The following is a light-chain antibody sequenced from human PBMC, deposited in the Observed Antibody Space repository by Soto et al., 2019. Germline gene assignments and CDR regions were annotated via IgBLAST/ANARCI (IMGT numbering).Light chain of an antibody. CDR3: MQGTDWPRYT. J-gene: IGKJ2*01. CDR2: KVS. CDR1: QSLVYSDGHTY. Sequence: DVVMTQSPLSLPVTLGQPASISCRSSQSLVYSDGHTYLNWFQQRPGQSPRRLIYKVSNRDSGVPDRFSGSGSGTDFTLKISRVEAEDVGVYYCMQGTDWPRYTFGQGTKLEIK. V-gene: IGKV2-30*01.